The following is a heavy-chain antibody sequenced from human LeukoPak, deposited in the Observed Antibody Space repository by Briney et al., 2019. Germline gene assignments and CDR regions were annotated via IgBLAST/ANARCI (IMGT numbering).Heavy chain of an antibody. V-gene: IGHV1-2*02. CDR3: ASDRHVVVPAAIGY. D-gene: IGHD2-2*01. Sequence: ASVKVSCKASGYTFTGYYMHWVRQAPGQGLEWMGWINPNSGGTNYAQKFQGRVTMTRDTSISTAYMELSRLSSDDTAVYYCASDRHVVVPAAIGYWGQGTLVTVSS. J-gene: IGHJ4*02. CDR2: INPNSGGT. CDR1: GYTFTGYY.